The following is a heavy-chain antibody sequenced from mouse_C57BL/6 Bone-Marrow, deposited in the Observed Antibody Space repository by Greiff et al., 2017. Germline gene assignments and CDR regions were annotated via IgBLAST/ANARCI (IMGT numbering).Heavy chain of an antibody. CDR1: GYTFTDYY. J-gene: IGHJ2*01. CDR2: INPYNGGT. CDR3: ARKGDFYYDYDDFDY. Sequence: VQLQQSGPVLVKPGASVKMSCKASGYTFTDYYMNWVKQSHGKSLEWIGVINPYNGGTSYNQKFKGKATLTVDKSSSTAYMELNSLTSEDSAVYYCARKGDFYYDYDDFDYWGQGTTLTVSS. D-gene: IGHD2-4*01. V-gene: IGHV1-19*01.